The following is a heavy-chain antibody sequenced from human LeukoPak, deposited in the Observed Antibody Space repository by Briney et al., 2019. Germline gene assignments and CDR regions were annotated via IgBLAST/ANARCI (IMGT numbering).Heavy chain of an antibody. CDR1: GFTFSDHY. CDR3: AKSDCSSTSCYINY. Sequence: PGGSLRLSCATSGFTFSDHYMDWVRQAPGKGLEWVARTRTKAKDYTTEYAASVKGRFTVSRDESMHSLYLQMNSLKTEDTAVYYCAKSDCSSTSCYINYWGQGTLVTVSS. J-gene: IGHJ4*02. V-gene: IGHV3-72*01. CDR2: TRTKAKDYTT. D-gene: IGHD2-2*02.